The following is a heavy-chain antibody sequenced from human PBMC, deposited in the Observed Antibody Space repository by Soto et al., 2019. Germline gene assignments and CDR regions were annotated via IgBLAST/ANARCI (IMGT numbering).Heavy chain of an antibody. CDR3: ARSSGYSYVDENWFDP. J-gene: IGHJ5*02. D-gene: IGHD5-18*01. CDR1: GGSISSYY. CDR2: IYYSGST. V-gene: IGHV4-59*12. Sequence: SETLSLTCTVSGGSISSYYWSWIRQPPGKGLEWIGYIYYSGSTNYNPSLKSRVTISVDTSKNQFSLKLSSVTAADTAVYYCARSSGYSYVDENWFDPWGQGTLVTVSS.